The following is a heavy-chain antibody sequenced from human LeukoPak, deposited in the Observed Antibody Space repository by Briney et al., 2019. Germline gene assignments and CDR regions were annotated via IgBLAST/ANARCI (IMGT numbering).Heavy chain of an antibody. CDR2: VDHTGNT. CDR3: ATNVRFFDS. J-gene: IGHJ4*02. Sequence: PSETLSLTFTVSGDSISNSIWWSWLRQPPGKGLEWIGEVDHTGNTNYRPSLDSRVTLSVDTSKNQFSLTLTSVTAADTAVYYCATNVRFFDSWGQGTRVTVSS. D-gene: IGHD1-1*01. V-gene: IGHV4-4*02. CDR1: GDSISNSIW.